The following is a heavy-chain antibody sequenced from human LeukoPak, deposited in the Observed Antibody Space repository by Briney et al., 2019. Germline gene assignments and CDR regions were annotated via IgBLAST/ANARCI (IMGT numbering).Heavy chain of an antibody. CDR1: GFTFTSSA. CDR2: IVVGSGNT. V-gene: IGHV1-58*01. CDR3: AAAWSGHMVDY. Sequence: ASVKVSCKASGFTFTSSAVQWLRQARGQRLEWIGWIVVGSGNTNYAQKFQERVTITRDMSTSTAYMELSSLRSEDTAVYYCAAAWSGHMVDYWGQGTLVTVSS. D-gene: IGHD3-3*01. J-gene: IGHJ4*02.